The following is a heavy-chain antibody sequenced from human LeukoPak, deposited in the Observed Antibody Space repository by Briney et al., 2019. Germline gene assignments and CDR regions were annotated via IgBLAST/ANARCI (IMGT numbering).Heavy chain of an antibody. V-gene: IGHV4-59*08. CDR3: ARVGNIAAAGTYDY. Sequence: SETLSLTCTVSGGSISSYYWSWIRQPPGKGLEWIANIFYSGSPNYNPSLKSRVTISFDTSKNQFSLKLSSVTAADTAVYYCARVGNIAAAGTYDYWGQGTLVTVSS. D-gene: IGHD6-13*01. J-gene: IGHJ4*02. CDR1: GGSISSYY. CDR2: IFYSGSP.